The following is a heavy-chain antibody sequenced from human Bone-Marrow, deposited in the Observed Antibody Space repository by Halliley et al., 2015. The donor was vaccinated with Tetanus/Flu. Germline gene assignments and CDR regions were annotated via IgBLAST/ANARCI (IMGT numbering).Heavy chain of an antibody. J-gene: IGHJ4*02. D-gene: IGHD2-21*02. CDR1: GFTFSGHW. Sequence: SLRLSCAASGFTFSGHWMHWGRQAPGKGLVWVSRINTVGSSTSYADSVKGRFTIARDNAKNTLYLQMNSLRAEDTAVYYCAREGTGGLPFDYWGRGTLATDSS. CDR3: AREGTGGLPFDY. V-gene: IGHV3-74*01. CDR2: INTVGSST.